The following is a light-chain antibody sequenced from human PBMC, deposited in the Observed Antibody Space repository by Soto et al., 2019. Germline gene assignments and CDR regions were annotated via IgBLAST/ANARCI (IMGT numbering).Light chain of an antibody. CDR3: SSHTTSSTLV. Sequence: QSALTQPASVSGSPGQSITISCTGTSSDVGSYNYVSWYQQHPVEAPKLLIYEVNKRPSGVSHRFSGSKSGNTASLTISGLHAEDEADYYCSSHTTSSTLVFGGGTKLTVL. V-gene: IGLV2-14*01. CDR2: EVN. J-gene: IGLJ3*02. CDR1: SSDVGSYNY.